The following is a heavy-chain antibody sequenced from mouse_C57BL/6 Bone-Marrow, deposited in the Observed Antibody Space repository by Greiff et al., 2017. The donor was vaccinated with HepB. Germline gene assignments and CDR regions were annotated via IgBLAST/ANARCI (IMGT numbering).Heavy chain of an antibody. D-gene: IGHD1-1*01. Sequence: EVHLVESGPGLVKPSPSLSLTCSVTGYSITSGYYWNWIRQFPGNKLEWMGYISYDGSNNYNPSLKNRISITRDTSKNQFFLKLNSVTTEDTATYYCARVPITTVPFAYWGQGTLVTVSA. J-gene: IGHJ3*01. CDR2: ISYDGSN. CDR3: ARVPITTVPFAY. V-gene: IGHV3-6*01. CDR1: GYSITSGYY.